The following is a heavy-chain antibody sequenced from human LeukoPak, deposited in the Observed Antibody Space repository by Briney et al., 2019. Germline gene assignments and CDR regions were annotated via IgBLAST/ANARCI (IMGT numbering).Heavy chain of an antibody. J-gene: IGHJ4*02. CDR2: IIPIFGTA. Sequence: ASVKVSCKASGGTFSSYAISWVRQAPGQGLEWMGGIIPIFGTANYAQKFQGRVTITADESTSTAYMELSSLRSKDTAVYYCASSRDSSGWSFDYWGQGTLVTVSS. CDR1: GGTFSSYA. CDR3: ASSRDSSGWSFDY. D-gene: IGHD6-19*01. V-gene: IGHV1-69*01.